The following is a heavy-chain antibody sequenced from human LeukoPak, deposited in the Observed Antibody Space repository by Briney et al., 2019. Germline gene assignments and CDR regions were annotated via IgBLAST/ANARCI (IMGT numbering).Heavy chain of an antibody. CDR3: ARVGYCGGDCYSGIYYYYYGMDV. V-gene: IGHV1-18*01. CDR2: ISAYNGNT. CDR1: GYTFTSYG. D-gene: IGHD2-21*02. Sequence: VASVKVSRKASGYTFTSYGISWVRQAPGQGLEWMGWISAYNGNTNYAQKLQGRVTMTTDTSTSTAYMGLRSLRSDDTAVYYCARVGYCGGDCYSGIYYYYYGMDVWGQGTTVTVSS. J-gene: IGHJ6*02.